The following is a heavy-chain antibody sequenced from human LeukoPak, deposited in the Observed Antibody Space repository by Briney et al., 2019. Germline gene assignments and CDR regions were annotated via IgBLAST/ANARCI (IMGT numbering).Heavy chain of an antibody. V-gene: IGHV1-18*01. Sequence: HGASVRVSCKTSGYTFSKFVITWVRQAPGQGLESMGWISVKHGTTHYVDKFHDRLTLTTDTSTRTASMELKSLTSDDTAVYYCARDLESDEGDYGDVLPGYWGQGTLVTVSS. CDR3: ARDLESDEGDYGDVLPGY. CDR2: ISVKHGTT. D-gene: IGHD4-17*01. CDR1: GYTFSKFV. J-gene: IGHJ4*02.